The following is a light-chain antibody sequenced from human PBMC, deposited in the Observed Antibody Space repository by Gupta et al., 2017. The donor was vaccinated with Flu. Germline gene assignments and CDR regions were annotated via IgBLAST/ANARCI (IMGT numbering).Light chain of an antibody. CDR1: QEIYNY. CDR2: AAS. V-gene: IGKV1-8*01. CDR3: QQYSTYPLT. Sequence: AVRMTQSPSSVSASPGDRVTITCRAGQEIYNYLAWYQQKPGKAPKLLVHAASTLESGVPPRFSGGGSGTDFSLTISSLESEDSATYYCQQYSTYPLTFGGGTKIQIK. J-gene: IGKJ4*01.